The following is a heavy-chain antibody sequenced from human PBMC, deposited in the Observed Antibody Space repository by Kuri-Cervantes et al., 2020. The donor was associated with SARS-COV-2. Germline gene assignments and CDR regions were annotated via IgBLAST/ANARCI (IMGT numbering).Heavy chain of an antibody. V-gene: IGHV1-2*06. CDR3: AKTERLGYSSSWYLDY. J-gene: IGHJ4*02. CDR2: INPNSGGT. D-gene: IGHD6-13*01. Sequence: ASVKVSCKASGYTFTGYYMHWVRQAPGQGLEWMGRINPNSGGTNYAQKFQGRVTMTRDKSISTAYMELSRLRSDDTAVYYCAKTERLGYSSSWYLDYWGQGTLVTDSS. CDR1: GYTFTGYY.